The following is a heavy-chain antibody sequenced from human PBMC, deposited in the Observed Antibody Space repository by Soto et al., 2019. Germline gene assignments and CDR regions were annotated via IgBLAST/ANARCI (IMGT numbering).Heavy chain of an antibody. Sequence: SETLSLTCTVSGGSISSYYWSWIRQPPGKGLEWIGYIYYSGSTNYNPSLKSRVTISVDTSKNQFSLKLSSVTAADTAVYYCARGIAAALNWFDPWGQGTLVTVSS. D-gene: IGHD6-13*01. CDR2: IYYSGST. CDR3: ARGIAAALNWFDP. V-gene: IGHV4-59*01. CDR1: GGSISSYY. J-gene: IGHJ5*02.